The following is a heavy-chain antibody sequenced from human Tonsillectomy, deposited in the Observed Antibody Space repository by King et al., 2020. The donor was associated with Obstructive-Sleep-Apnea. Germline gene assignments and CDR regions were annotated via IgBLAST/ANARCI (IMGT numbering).Heavy chain of an antibody. V-gene: IGHV3-30*02. Sequence: VQLVESGGGVVQPGRSLRLSCAASGFTFSSYGMHWVRQAPGKGLEWVAFIRYDGSNKNYADSVKGRFSISRDNSKNTLYRQMSSLRAEDTAVYYCAKASGPDFDYWGQGTPVTVSS. CDR1: GFTFSSYG. J-gene: IGHJ4*02. CDR3: AKASGPDFDY. CDR2: IRYDGSNK.